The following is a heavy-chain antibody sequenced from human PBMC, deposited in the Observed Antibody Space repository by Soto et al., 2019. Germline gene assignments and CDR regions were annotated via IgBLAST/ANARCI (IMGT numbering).Heavy chain of an antibody. D-gene: IGHD5-12*01. CDR3: AREGSYSVYNFAHGIQLWSFDF. V-gene: IGHV4-4*07. CDR1: GGSINTFY. Sequence: SETLSLTCTVSGGSINTFYWSWVRQPAGKGLEWIGRIFSSGSTSFNPSLESRVAMSVDTSKNHLSLNLSSVTAADMAVYYCAREGSYSVYNFAHGIQLWSFDFWGQGALVTVSS. J-gene: IGHJ4*02. CDR2: IFSSGST.